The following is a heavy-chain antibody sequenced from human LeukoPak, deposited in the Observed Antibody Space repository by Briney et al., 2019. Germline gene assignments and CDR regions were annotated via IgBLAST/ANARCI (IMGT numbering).Heavy chain of an antibody. D-gene: IGHD3-9*01. CDR1: GGSISSYY. CDR3: ARTYYDILTGYYPYWYFDL. J-gene: IGHJ2*01. CDR2: IYYSGST. V-gene: IGHV4-59*01. Sequence: SETLSLTCTVSGGSISSYYWIWIRQPPGKGLEWIGYIYYSGSTNYNPSLKSRVTISVDTSKNQFSLKLSSVTAADTAVYYCARTYYDILTGYYPYWYFDLWGRGTLVTVSS.